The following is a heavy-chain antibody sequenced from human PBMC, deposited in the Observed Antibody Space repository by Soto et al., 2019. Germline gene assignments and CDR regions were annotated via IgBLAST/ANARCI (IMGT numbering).Heavy chain of an antibody. CDR1: GGSIRTTY. Sequence: SEAPSLTRTVSGGSIRTTYWTWIRQPPCKGLELIGFIYYSGNTNYNPSLKSRVTISVDTSKNQFALKLRSVTAADTAVYYCARVTRYGDTGGLDPWGQGILVTVSS. CDR2: IYYSGNT. V-gene: IGHV4-59*01. J-gene: IGHJ5*02. CDR3: ARVTRYGDTGGLDP. D-gene: IGHD4-17*01.